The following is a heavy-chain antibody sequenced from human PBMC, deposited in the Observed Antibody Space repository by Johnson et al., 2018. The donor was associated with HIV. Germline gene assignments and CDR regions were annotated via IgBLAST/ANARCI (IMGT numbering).Heavy chain of an antibody. J-gene: IGHJ3*02. CDR3: ARDSPYYYDTTDSDAVDI. CDR2: ISYDGSNK. CDR1: GFTLSSYA. D-gene: IGHD3-22*01. V-gene: IGHV3-30*04. Sequence: VQLVESGGGVVQPGRSLRLSCAASGFTLSSYAIHWVRQAPGKGLEWVAVISYDGSNKYYADSVKGRFTISRDNAKNSLYLQMNRLRAEDTALYYCARDSPYYYDTTDSDAVDILGQGTMVTVSS.